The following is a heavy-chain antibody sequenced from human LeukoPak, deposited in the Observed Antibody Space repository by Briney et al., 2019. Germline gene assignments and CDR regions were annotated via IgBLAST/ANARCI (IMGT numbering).Heavy chain of an antibody. V-gene: IGHV4-39*07. CDR1: GGSISSSSYY. Sequence: SETLSLTCTVSGGSISSSSYYWGWIRQPPGKGLEWIGSIYYSGSTYYNPSLKSRVTISVDTSKNQFSLKLSSVTAADTAVYYCARSRPKPYSGSYLFDPWGQGTLVTVSS. CDR3: ARSRPKPYSGSYLFDP. D-gene: IGHD1-26*01. J-gene: IGHJ5*02. CDR2: IYYSGST.